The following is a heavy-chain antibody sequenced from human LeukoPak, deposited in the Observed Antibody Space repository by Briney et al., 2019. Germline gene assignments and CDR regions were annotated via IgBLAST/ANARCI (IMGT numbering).Heavy chain of an antibody. V-gene: IGHV4-4*02. D-gene: IGHD3-9*01. CDR3: ARREGELRYFDWLTPRD. J-gene: IGHJ4*02. Sequence: SGTLSLTCGVSGGSISSSNWWSWVRQPPGKGLEWIGEIYHSGSTNYNPSLKSRVIISVDKSKNQFSLKLYSVTAADTAVYYCARREGELRYFDWLTPRDWGQGTLVTVSS. CDR2: IYHSGST. CDR1: GGSISSSNW.